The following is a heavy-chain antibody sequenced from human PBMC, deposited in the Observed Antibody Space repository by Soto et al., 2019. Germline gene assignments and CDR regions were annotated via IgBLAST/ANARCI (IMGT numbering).Heavy chain of an antibody. Sequence: EVQLMESGGGLVKPGGSLRLSCAGSGFTFSTYTIHWVRQAPGKGLEWVSSINSNSVYIYYAASVKGRFAISRDNAKNSGALQMNSLRDEDTAVYYCTRGDLVTTASSGMDVWCQGTAVTVSS. J-gene: IGHJ6*02. D-gene: IGHD5-12*01. CDR2: INSNSVYI. CDR1: GFTFSTYT. V-gene: IGHV3-21*01. CDR3: TRGDLVTTASSGMDV.